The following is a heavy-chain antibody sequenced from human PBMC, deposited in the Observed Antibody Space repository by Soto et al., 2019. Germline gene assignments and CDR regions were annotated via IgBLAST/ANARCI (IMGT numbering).Heavy chain of an antibody. CDR2: ISQDGSER. V-gene: IGHV3-7*03. D-gene: IGHD4-17*01. Sequence: GGPLRLSFAGLGLTFRNDWLGWVPQAPGKGLEWVANISQDGSERYYVDSVRGRFTISRDNVENSLYLQLNSLRPEDTAVYYCAVYGYGVSPAAYWGQGTLVTVSS. J-gene: IGHJ4*02. CDR3: AVYGYGVSPAAY. CDR1: GLTFRNDW.